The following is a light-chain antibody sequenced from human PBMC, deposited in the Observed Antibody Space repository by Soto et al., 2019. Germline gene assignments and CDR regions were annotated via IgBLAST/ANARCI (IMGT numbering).Light chain of an antibody. V-gene: IGKV1-5*03. Sequence: DIQMTQSPSTLSASVGDRVTITCRASQSISNWLAWYQQKPGQAPKLLIYKASSLESGVPSRFSGRGSGTEFTLTISSLQPDDFATYYCQQYNSYSYTFGQGTKLEIK. J-gene: IGKJ2*01. CDR3: QQYNSYSYT. CDR1: QSISNW. CDR2: KAS.